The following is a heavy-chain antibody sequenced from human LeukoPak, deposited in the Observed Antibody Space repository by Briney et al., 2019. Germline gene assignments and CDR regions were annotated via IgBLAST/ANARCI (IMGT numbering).Heavy chain of an antibody. CDR1: GFTFSHYQ. D-gene: IGHD1-26*01. J-gene: IGHJ4*02. CDR2: ITASGRTT. V-gene: IGHV3-11*04. CDR3: TRERRGSYYAFEF. Sequence: PGGSLRLSCAASGFTFSHYQMSWVRQAPGKGLEWISYITASGRTTNYADSVKGRFTVSRDKAKNSVILQMNSPRDEDTAVYYFTRERRGSYYAFEFWGQGTLVSVSS.